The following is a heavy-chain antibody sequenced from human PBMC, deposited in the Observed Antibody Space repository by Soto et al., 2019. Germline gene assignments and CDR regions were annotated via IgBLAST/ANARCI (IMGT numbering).Heavy chain of an antibody. CDR2: INHSGST. CDR1: GGSFSGYH. V-gene: IGHV4-34*01. D-gene: IGHD1-7*01. Sequence: SETLSLTCAVYGGSFSGYHWSWIRQPPGKGLEWIGEINHSGSTNYNPSLKSRVTISVDTSKNQFSLKLSSVTAADTAVYYCARGELTGTIVYYYYGMDVWGQGTTVTVSS. J-gene: IGHJ6*02. CDR3: ARGELTGTIVYYYYGMDV.